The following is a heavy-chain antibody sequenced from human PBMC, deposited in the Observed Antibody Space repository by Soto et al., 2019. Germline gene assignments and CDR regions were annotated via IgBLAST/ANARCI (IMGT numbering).Heavy chain of an antibody. CDR2: IKPDESEK. V-gene: IGHV3-7*01. Sequence: LRLSCTAPGFTFSDSWMTWVRQAPGKGLEWVARIKPDESEKKYADSVKGRFSISRDNAKNSMYLQMDSLRGEDTAVYYCVRGGSNYASWGQGTLVTVSS. CDR3: VRGGSNYAS. CDR1: GFTFSDSW. D-gene: IGHD4-4*01. J-gene: IGHJ5*02.